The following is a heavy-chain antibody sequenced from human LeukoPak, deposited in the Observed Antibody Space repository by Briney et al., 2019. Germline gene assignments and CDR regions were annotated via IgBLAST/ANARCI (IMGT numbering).Heavy chain of an antibody. CDR3: ARDESAFDI. V-gene: IGHV4-39*07. CDR2: VYYSGST. Sequence: SETLSLTCTVSGRSISSSSYYWGRIRQPPGKGLEWIGYVYYSGSTYYNPSFKSRGIISVDTSKKQFSLKLSSVTAADTAVYYCARDESAFDIWGQGTMVTVSS. CDR1: GRSISSSSYY. J-gene: IGHJ3*02.